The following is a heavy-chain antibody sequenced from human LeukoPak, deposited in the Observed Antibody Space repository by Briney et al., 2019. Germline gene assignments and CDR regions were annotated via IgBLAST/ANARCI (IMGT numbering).Heavy chain of an antibody. CDR1: GFTFSNYY. D-gene: IGHD3-22*01. V-gene: IGHV3-11*01. J-gene: IGHJ3*02. CDR3: ARDHYYDSGGYYYQDAFDI. Sequence: GGSLRLSCAASGFTFSNYYMSWIRQAPGKGLEWVSYISNSGSTMYYADSVKGRFTISRDNAKNSLYLQMNSLRAEDTAVYYCARDHYYDSGGYYYQDAFDIWGQGTMVTVSS. CDR2: ISNSGSTM.